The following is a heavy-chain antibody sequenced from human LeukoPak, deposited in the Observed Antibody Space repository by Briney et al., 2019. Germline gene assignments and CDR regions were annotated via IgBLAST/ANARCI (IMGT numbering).Heavy chain of an antibody. CDR3: AKGPSDIVVSYYGMDV. D-gene: IGHD5-12*01. V-gene: IGHV3-23*01. Sequence: PGGSLRLSCAASGFTFSSYAMSWVRQAPGKGLEWVSVISGGGYSTYYAASVKGRFTISRDNSKNTLHLQMNSLRAEDTAVYYCAKGPSDIVVSYYGMDVWGQGTTVTVSS. CDR2: ISGGGYST. CDR1: GFTFSSYA. J-gene: IGHJ6*02.